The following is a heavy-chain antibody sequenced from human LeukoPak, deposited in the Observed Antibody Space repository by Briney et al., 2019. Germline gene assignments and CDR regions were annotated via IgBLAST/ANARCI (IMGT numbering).Heavy chain of an antibody. CDR3: AKDPLVRGVIIGGFDY. CDR1: GLTFSSYG. CDR2: ISYDGSNK. Sequence: GGSLRLSCAASGLTFSSYGMHWVRQAPGKGLEWVAVISYDGSNKYYADSVKGRFTISRDNSKNTLYLQMNSLRAEDTAVYYCAKDPLVRGVIIGGFDYWGQGTLVTVSS. J-gene: IGHJ4*02. D-gene: IGHD3-10*01. V-gene: IGHV3-30*18.